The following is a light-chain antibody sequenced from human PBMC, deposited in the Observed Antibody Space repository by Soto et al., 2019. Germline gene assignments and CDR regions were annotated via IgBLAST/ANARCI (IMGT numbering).Light chain of an antibody. V-gene: IGKV1-5*03. J-gene: IGKJ3*01. CDR1: QSISSW. Sequence: DIQMTQSPSTLSASVGERVTITCRASQSISSWLAWYQQKPGKAPKLLIYKASSLESGVPSRFSGSGSGTEFTLTISSLQPDDFATYHCQQYNSYSQFTFGPGTKVDIK. CDR2: KAS. CDR3: QQYNSYSQFT.